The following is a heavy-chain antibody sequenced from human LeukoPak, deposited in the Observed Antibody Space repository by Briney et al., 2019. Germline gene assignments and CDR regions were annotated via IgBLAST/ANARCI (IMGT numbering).Heavy chain of an antibody. CDR1: GFTFSSYW. Sequence: HPGGSLRLSCAASGFTFSSYWMSWVRQAPGKGLEWVANIKQDGSEKYYVDSVKGRFTISRDNAKNSLYLQMNSLRAEDTAVYYCARHLDRDYYYYYGMDVWGQGTTVTVSS. CDR2: IKQDGSEK. J-gene: IGHJ6*02. CDR3: ARHLDRDYYYYYGMDV. D-gene: IGHD3-16*02. V-gene: IGHV3-7*01.